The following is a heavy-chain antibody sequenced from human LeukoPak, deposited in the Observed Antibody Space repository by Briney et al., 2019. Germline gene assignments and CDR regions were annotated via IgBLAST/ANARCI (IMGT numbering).Heavy chain of an antibody. V-gene: IGHV4-59*01. J-gene: IGHJ4*02. Sequence: KPSETLSLTCTVSGGSISSYYWSWIRQPPGKGLEWIGYIYYSGSTNYNPSLKSRVTISVDTSKNQFSLKLSSVTAADTAVYYCATYYYDSSGYLMVYWGQGTLVTVSS. CDR1: GGSISSYY. D-gene: IGHD3-22*01. CDR3: ATYYYDSSGYLMVY. CDR2: IYYSGST.